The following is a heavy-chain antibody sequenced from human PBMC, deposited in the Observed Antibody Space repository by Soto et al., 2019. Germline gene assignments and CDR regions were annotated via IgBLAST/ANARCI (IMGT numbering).Heavy chain of an antibody. D-gene: IGHD3-10*01. V-gene: IGHV1-69*01. CDR1: GGTFSSYA. Sequence: QVQLVQSGAEVKKPGSSVKVSCKASGGTFSSYAISWVRQAPGQGLEWMGGIIPIFGTANYAKKFQGRVTITADESTSTAYMELSSLRSEDTAVYYCARDSREDYYGSGSYYNADYWGQGTLVTVSS. J-gene: IGHJ4*02. CDR2: IIPIFGTA. CDR3: ARDSREDYYGSGSYYNADY.